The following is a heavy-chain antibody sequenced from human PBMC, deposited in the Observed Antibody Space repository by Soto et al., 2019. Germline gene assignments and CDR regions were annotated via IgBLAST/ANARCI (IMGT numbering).Heavy chain of an antibody. J-gene: IGHJ6*02. Sequence: GASVKVSCKASGYTFTSYAMHWVRQAPGQRLEWMGWINAGNGNTKYSQKFQGRVTITRDTSASTAYMELSSLRSEDTAVYYCARIKLLWFGGQIYYYYGMDVWGQGTTVTVSS. CDR1: GYTFTSYA. V-gene: IGHV1-3*01. D-gene: IGHD3-10*01. CDR2: INAGNGNT. CDR3: ARIKLLWFGGQIYYYYGMDV.